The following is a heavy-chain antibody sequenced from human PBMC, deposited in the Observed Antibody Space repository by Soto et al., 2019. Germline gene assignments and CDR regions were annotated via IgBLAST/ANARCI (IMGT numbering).Heavy chain of an antibody. CDR3: ARVKPSNIRPRSYYYYGMDV. D-gene: IGHD6-6*01. CDR2: ISYDGSNK. J-gene: IGHJ6*02. CDR1: GFTFSSYA. Sequence: GGSLRLSCAASGFTFSSYAMHWVRQAPGKGLEWVAVISYDGSNKYYADSVKGRFTISRDNSKNTLYLQMNSLRAEDTAVYYCARVKPSNIRPRSYYYYGMDVWGQGTTVTVSS. V-gene: IGHV3-30-3*01.